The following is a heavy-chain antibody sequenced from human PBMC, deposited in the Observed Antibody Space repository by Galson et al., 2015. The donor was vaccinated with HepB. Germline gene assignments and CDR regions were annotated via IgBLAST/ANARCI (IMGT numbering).Heavy chain of an antibody. CDR2: IKQDGSEK. CDR3: ARVAEGVKSSSWPGLYYYYYYGMDV. Sequence: SLRLSCAASGFTFSSYWMSWVRQAPGKGLEWVANIKQDGSEKYYVDSVKGRFTISRDNAKNSLYLQMNSLRAEDTAVYYCARVAEGVKSSSWPGLYYYYYYGMDVWGQGTPVTVSS. V-gene: IGHV3-7*03. D-gene: IGHD6-13*01. J-gene: IGHJ6*02. CDR1: GFTFSSYW.